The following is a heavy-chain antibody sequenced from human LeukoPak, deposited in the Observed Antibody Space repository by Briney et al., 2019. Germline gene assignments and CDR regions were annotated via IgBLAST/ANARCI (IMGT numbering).Heavy chain of an antibody. CDR1: GFTFSSYG. J-gene: IGHJ4*02. Sequence: PGGSLRLSCAASGFTFSSYGMHWVRQAPVKELEWVAVISYDGSNKYYADSVKGRFTISRGNSKNTLYLQMNSLRAEDTAVYYCAKDSYYDFWSGYYPDFDYWGQGTLVTVSS. D-gene: IGHD3-3*01. V-gene: IGHV3-30*18. CDR2: ISYDGSNK. CDR3: AKDSYYDFWSGYYPDFDY.